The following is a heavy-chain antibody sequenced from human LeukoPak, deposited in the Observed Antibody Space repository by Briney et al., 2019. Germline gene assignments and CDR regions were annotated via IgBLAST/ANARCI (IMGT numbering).Heavy chain of an antibody. CDR1: GGSFSGYY. V-gene: IGHV4-34*01. J-gene: IGHJ4*02. Sequence: SETLSLTCAVYGGSFSGYYWSWIRQPPGKGLEWIGEINHSGSTNYNPSLKSRVTISVDTSKNQFSLKLSSVTAADTAVYYCARGIPYGDYVYWGQGTLVTVSS. CDR2: INHSGST. D-gene: IGHD4-17*01. CDR3: ARGIPYGDYVY.